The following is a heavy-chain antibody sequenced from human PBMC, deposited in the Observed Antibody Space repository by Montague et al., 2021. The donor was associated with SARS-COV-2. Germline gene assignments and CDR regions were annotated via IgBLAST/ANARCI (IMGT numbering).Heavy chain of an antibody. CDR3: ARTFYDHLTGPLRGIDV. V-gene: IGHV2-70*11. J-gene: IGHJ6*02. D-gene: IGHD3-9*01. CDR2: TDWDDDK. Sequence: PALVKPTQTLTLTCTFSGFSLSTSGMCVSWIRQPPGKVLERLARTDWDDDKYYSTSLKTRLTISKDTSKNQVVLTMTNMDPVDTATYYCARTFYDHLTGPLRGIDVWGQGTTVTVSS. CDR1: GFSLSTSGMC.